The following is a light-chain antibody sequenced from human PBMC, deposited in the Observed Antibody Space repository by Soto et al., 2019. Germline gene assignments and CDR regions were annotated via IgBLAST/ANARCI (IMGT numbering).Light chain of an antibody. CDR1: TSNIGSKT. J-gene: IGLJ1*01. V-gene: IGLV1-44*01. Sequence: QSVLTQPPSASGTPGQSVTISCSGSTSNIGSKTVSWYQQVPGAAPKLLIYSTNQWPSGVPDRFSGSKSGTSASLTISGLQSEDEADYFCFSYAGSSTYVFGTGTKLTVL. CDR2: STN. CDR3: FSYAGSSTYV.